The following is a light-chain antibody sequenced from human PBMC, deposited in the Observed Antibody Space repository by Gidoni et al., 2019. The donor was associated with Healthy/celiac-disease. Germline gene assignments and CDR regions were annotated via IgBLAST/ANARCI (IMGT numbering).Light chain of an antibody. CDR1: QSVSSY. Sequence: EIVLTQSPATLSLSPGDRATLSCRASQSVSSYLAWYQQKPGQAPRHLIYDASNRATGIPARFSDGRSGTDFTLTISSLEPEDFAVYYCQQRSNWPHTFGQGTKLEIK. CDR2: DAS. J-gene: IGKJ2*01. CDR3: QQRSNWPHT. V-gene: IGKV3-11*01.